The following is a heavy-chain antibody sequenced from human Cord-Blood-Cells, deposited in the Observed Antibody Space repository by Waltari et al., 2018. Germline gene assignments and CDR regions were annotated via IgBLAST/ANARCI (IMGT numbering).Heavy chain of an antibody. V-gene: IGHV1-2*02. Sequence: QVQLVQSGAEAKKPGASVKDACKASGYTFTGHYMHCVPQVPGYGLEWMGWINPNSGGTNYAQKFQGRVTMTRDTSISTAYMELSRLRSDDTAVYYCARDAGYCSSTSCYARGWFDPWGQGTLVTVSS. CDR2: INPNSGGT. J-gene: IGHJ5*02. D-gene: IGHD2-2*03. CDR1: GYTFTGHY. CDR3: ARDAGYCSSTSCYARGWFDP.